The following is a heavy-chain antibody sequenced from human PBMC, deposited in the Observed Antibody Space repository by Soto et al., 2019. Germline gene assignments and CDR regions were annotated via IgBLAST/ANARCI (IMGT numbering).Heavy chain of an antibody. CDR2: VFHSGDT. V-gene: IGHV4-61*05. CDR1: GASITSTTYF. D-gene: IGHD3-22*01. J-gene: IGHJ4*02. CDR3: ARLIYDSRLNYFYFDF. Sequence: QLQLHESGPGLVKPSETLSLTCSLSGASITSTTYFWAWIRQPPGKGLEWVGEVFHSGDTTYTPSLRSRVTISVDKSKNQFSLKLNSVTAADTAVYYCARLIYDSRLNYFYFDFWGQGALVTVSS.